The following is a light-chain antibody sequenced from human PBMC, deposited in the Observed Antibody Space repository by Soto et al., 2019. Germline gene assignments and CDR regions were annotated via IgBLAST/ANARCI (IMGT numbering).Light chain of an antibody. CDR2: KAS. Sequence: DIQMTQSPSTLSASVGDRVTITCRASQSIGGWLAWYQQKPGKAPKLLIYKASNLESGVPSRFSGSGSGTEFTLTISSLQPADFATYYCQQYNSYSYTFGQGTKLEIK. J-gene: IGKJ2*01. CDR1: QSIGGW. V-gene: IGKV1-5*03. CDR3: QQYNSYSYT.